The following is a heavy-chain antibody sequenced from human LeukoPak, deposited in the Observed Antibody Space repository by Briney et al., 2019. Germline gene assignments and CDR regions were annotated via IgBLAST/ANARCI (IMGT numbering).Heavy chain of an antibody. CDR2: IKQDGSEK. CDR3: AELGITMIGGV. J-gene: IGHJ6*04. V-gene: IGHV3-7*01. Sequence: GGSLRLSCAASGFTFSTYYMSWVRQAPGTGLEGVANIKQDGSEKYYVDSVKGRFTISRDNAKNSLYLQMNSLRAEDTAVYYCAELGITMIGGVWGKGTTVTISS. D-gene: IGHD3-10*02. CDR1: GFTFSTYY.